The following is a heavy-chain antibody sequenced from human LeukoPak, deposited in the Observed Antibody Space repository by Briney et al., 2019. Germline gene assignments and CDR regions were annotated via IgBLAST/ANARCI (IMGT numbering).Heavy chain of an antibody. CDR3: AKGGWQLVRHFDY. CDR1: GFTFDGHA. J-gene: IGHJ4*02. V-gene: IGHV3-9*01. CDR2: ISWNSGSL. Sequence: LRLSCAASGFTFDGHAMHWVRQAPGKGLEWVSGISWNSGSLGYADSVKGRFTVSRDNAKKSLYLQMNSLRPEDTALYYCAKGGWQLVRHFDYWGQGTLVTVSA. D-gene: IGHD6-13*01.